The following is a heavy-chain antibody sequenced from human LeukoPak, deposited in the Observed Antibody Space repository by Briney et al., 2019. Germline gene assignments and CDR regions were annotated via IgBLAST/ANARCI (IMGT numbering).Heavy chain of an antibody. J-gene: IGHJ3*02. CDR2: INPNSGGT. V-gene: IGHV1-2*04. D-gene: IGHD2-15*01. Sequence: ASVKVSCTASGYTFTGYYMHWVRQAPGQGLEWMGWINPNSGGTNYAQKFQGWVTMTRDTSISTAYMELSRLRSDDTAVYYCARENAPYCSGGSCSFDAFDIWGQGTMVTVSS. CDR1: GYTFTGYY. CDR3: ARENAPYCSGGSCSFDAFDI.